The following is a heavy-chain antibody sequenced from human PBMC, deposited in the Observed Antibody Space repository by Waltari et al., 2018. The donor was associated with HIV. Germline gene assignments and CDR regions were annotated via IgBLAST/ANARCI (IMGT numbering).Heavy chain of an antibody. J-gene: IGHJ4*02. V-gene: IGHV1-69*08. CDR2: VIPVAGTA. Sequence: QVQLAQSGADVKKHGSTVTISLKPSGGALISSSFDWVRQAPGQGLEWMGRVIPVAGTANKAQRFQDRVTITADKITTTVYMEWRSLRLHDTAMYYCASARETMGVDFDSGGQGTPVTV. D-gene: IGHD3-10*01. CDR1: GGALISSS. CDR3: ASARETMGVDFDS.